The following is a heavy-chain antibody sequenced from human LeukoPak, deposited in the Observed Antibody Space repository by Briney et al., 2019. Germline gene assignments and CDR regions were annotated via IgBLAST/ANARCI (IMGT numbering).Heavy chain of an antibody. V-gene: IGHV1-8*03. CDR1: GYTFTSYD. D-gene: IGHD3-22*01. Sequence: ASVKVSCKASGYTFTSYDINWVRQATGQGLEWMGWMNPNSGNTGYAQKFQGRVTITRNTSISTAYMELSSLRSEDTAVYYCARQASGYYDPVDYWGQGTLVTVSS. CDR2: MNPNSGNT. J-gene: IGHJ4*02. CDR3: ARQASGYYDPVDY.